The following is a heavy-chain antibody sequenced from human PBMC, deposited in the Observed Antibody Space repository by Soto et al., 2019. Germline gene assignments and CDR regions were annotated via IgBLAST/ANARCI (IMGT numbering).Heavy chain of an antibody. D-gene: IGHD3-10*01. CDR1: GFRFSNYG. CDR3: ARGNYHNSGSFDS. V-gene: IGHV3-33*01. CDR2: IWYDGSNK. J-gene: IGHJ5*01. Sequence: QVQLVESGGGVVQPGRSLRLSCAASGFRFSNYGIHWVRQAPGKGLEWVAVIWYDGSNKYYADSVKGRFTISRDNSKNTLYLQMNSLRAEDTAVYYCARGNYHNSGSFDSWGQGMLVTVSS.